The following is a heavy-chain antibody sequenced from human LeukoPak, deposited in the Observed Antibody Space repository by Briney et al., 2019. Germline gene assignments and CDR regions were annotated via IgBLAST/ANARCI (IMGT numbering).Heavy chain of an antibody. J-gene: IGHJ4*02. CDR1: GFTVSSNY. CDR2: IYSGGST. D-gene: IGHD1-26*01. CDR3: ARVSIVSRGALDY. Sequence: GSLRLSCAASGFTVSSNYMSWVRQAPGKGLEWVSVIYSGGSTYYADSVKGRFTISRDNSKNTLYLQMNSLRAEDTAVYYCARVSIVSRGALDYWGQGTLVTVSS. V-gene: IGHV3-66*01.